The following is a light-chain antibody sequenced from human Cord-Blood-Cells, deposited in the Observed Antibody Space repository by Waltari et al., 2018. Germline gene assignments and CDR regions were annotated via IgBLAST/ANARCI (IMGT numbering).Light chain of an antibody. CDR3: QQLNSYPIT. V-gene: IGKV1-9*01. CDR2: AAS. CDR1: QCINSY. J-gene: IGKJ5*01. Sequence: DIQLTQSPSFLCASVGDRVTITCRASQCINSYLAWYQQKPGKAPKLLIYAASTLESGVPSRFSGSGSGTEFTLTISSLQPEDFATYYCQQLNSYPITFGHGTRLEIK.